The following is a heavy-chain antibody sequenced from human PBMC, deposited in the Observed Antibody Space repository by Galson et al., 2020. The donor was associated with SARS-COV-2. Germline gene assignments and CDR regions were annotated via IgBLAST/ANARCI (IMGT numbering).Heavy chain of an antibody. CDR3: ARRNYDSSGYYSIAWFDP. V-gene: IGHV4-59*08. J-gene: IGHJ5*02. CDR2: IYYSGST. D-gene: IGHD3-22*01. CDR1: GGSISSYY. Sequence: ETSETLSLTCTVSGGSISSYYWSWIRQPPGKGLEWIGYIYYSGSTNYNPSLKSRVTISVDTSKNQFSLKLSSVTAADTAVYYCARRNYDSSGYYSIAWFDPWGQGTLVTVSS.